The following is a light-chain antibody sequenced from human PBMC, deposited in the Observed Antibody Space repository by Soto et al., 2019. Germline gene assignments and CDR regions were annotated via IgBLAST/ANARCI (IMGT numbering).Light chain of an antibody. CDR2: WAS. J-gene: IGKJ4*01. V-gene: IGKV4-1*01. Sequence: DIVMTQSPDSQAVSLGERATMNCKCSRSVLYKSNNKNHLAWYQQKPGQPPQLIIYWASTRESGVPERFSGSGSGTDFTLTISSLEAEDVAFYWCQQYFDVPFTFGGGTKVEI. CDR3: QQYFDVPFT. CDR1: RSVLYKSNNKNH.